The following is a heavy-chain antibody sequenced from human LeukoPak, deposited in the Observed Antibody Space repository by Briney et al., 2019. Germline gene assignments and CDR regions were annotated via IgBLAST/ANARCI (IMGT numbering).Heavy chain of an antibody. J-gene: IGHJ6*02. CDR2: ISYDGSNK. Sequence: GGSLRLSCADSGFTFSSYAMHWVRPAPGKGLEWVAVISYDGSNKYYADSVKGRFTISRDNSKNTLYLQMNSLRSEDTAVYYCARDYAISTGYYSMDVWGQGTTVTVSS. CDR1: GFTFSSYA. V-gene: IGHV3-30-3*01. CDR3: ARDYAISTGYYSMDV. D-gene: IGHD3-16*01.